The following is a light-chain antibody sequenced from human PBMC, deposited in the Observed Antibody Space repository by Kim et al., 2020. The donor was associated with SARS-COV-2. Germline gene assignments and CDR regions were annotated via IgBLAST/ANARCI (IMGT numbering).Light chain of an antibody. J-gene: IGKJ2*01. V-gene: IGKV3-20*01. Sequence: LSPAATSTPSCRASQSVSSSYFGWYQQKPGQAPRLLIYGASSRAIGIPDRFSGSGSGTDFTLTISRLEPEDFAVYYCQQYGSSPDTFGQGTKLEI. CDR2: GAS. CDR1: QSVSSSY. CDR3: QQYGSSPDT.